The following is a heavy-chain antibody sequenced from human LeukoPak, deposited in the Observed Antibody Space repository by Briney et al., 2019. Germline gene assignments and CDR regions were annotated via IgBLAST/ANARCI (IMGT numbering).Heavy chain of an antibody. Sequence: GASVKVSCKASGYTFTSCGISWVRQAPGQGLEWMGWISAYNGNTNYAQKLQGRVTMTTDTSTSTAYMELRSLRSDDTAVYYCARVFRASSWSYYYYYGMDVRGQGTTVTVSS. CDR1: GYTFTSCG. CDR3: ARVFRASSWSYYYYYGMDV. J-gene: IGHJ6*02. CDR2: ISAYNGNT. D-gene: IGHD6-13*01. V-gene: IGHV1-18*01.